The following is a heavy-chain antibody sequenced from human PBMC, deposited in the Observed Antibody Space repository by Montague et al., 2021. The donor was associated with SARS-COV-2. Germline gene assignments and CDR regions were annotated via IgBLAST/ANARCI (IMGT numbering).Heavy chain of an antibody. D-gene: IGHD1-7*01. CDR2: IYYSGST. CDR1: GDPISGSNYY. V-gene: IGHV4-39*01. J-gene: IGHJ4*02. CDR3: ARLLLELPGDY. Sequence: SETLSLTCTVSGDPISGSNYYWAWIRQPPGKGLEWIGSIYYSGSTYDNPSLKSRVSISVDTSKNQFSLKLNSVTAADTAVYYCARLLLELPGDYWGQGTLVTVSS.